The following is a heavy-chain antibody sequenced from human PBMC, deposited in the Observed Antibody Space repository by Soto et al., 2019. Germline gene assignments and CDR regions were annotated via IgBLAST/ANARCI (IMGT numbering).Heavy chain of an antibody. CDR2: ISSNGGST. CDR1: GFTFSSYA. V-gene: IGHV3-64D*06. J-gene: IGHJ4*02. CDR3: PLTGCTNGVCYPGNY. D-gene: IGHD2-8*01. Sequence: GGSLRLSCSASGFTFSSYAMHWVRQAPGKGLEYVSAISSNGGSTYYADSVKGRFTISRDNSKNTLYLQMSSLRAEDTAVYYCPLTGCTNGVCYPGNYWGQGTLVTVSS.